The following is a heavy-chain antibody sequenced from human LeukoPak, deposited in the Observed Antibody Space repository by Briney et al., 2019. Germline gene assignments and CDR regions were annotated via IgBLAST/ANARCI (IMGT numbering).Heavy chain of an antibody. V-gene: IGHV1-46*01. J-gene: IGHJ4*02. CDR3: WGAEAVIATCPGY. Sequence: GASVKVFCKASGYTFTSYYMHWVRQAPGQGLEWMGTIIPSFGSTSYAQNFQGRLTMTRDTSTSTVYMELNSLRSEDTAVYYFWGAEAVIATCPGYRGQGTLVTVSS. CDR2: IIPSFGST. CDR1: GYTFTSYY. D-gene: IGHD6-13*01.